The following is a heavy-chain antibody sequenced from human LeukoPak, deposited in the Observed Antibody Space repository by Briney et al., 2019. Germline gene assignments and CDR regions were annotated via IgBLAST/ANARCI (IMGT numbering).Heavy chain of an antibody. CDR2: ISSSGSII. V-gene: IGHV3-48*03. D-gene: IGHD5-18*01. J-gene: IGHJ6*03. Sequence: GGSLRLSCAASGFTFSDYEMNRVRQAPGKGLEWVSHISSSGSIIHYADSVEGRFTISRDNAKNSLYLQMNSLRTEDTALYYCSRNATTQVGYVYMDVWGKGTTVTISS. CDR3: SRNATTQVGYVYMDV. CDR1: GFTFSDYE.